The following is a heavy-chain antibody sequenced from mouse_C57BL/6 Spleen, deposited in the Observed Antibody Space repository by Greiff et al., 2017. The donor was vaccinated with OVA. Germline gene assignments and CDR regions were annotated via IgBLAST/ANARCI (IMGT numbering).Heavy chain of an antibody. CDR3: ATLYYCSSPCPY. CDR2: ISSGSSTI. CDR1: GFPFSEYG. D-gene: IGHD1-1*01. J-gene: IGHJ3*01. Sequence: VQLKESGGGFVKPGGSLKLYCAASGFPFSEYGIHWVRQAPEKGLEWVAYISSGSSTIYYADTVKGRFTIYRDNAKNTLFLQMTSLRSQDTAMYYGATLYYCSSPCPYWGQGTLVTVSA. V-gene: IGHV5-17*01.